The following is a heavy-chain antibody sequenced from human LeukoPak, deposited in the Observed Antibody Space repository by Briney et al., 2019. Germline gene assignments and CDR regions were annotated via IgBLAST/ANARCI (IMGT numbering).Heavy chain of an antibody. CDR1: EFIFSAYW. CDR2: INGDGSYT. D-gene: IGHD3-10*01. Sequence: PGGSLRLSCAASEFIFSAYWMHWVRQTPGEGLVWVSRINGDGSYTTYADSVKGRFTISRDNAKNTLYLQMNSLRAEDTAVYYCAREAHTSGTRYFDYWGQGTLVTVSS. CDR3: AREAHTSGTRYFDY. V-gene: IGHV3-74*01. J-gene: IGHJ4*02.